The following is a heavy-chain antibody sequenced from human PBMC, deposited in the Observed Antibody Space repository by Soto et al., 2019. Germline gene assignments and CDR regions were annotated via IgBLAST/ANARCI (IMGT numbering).Heavy chain of an antibody. D-gene: IGHD1-1*01. CDR2: FDPEDGET. J-gene: IGHJ6*03. CDR3: ATARPSNREPYYYYYYMDV. CDR1: GYTLTELS. V-gene: IGHV1-24*01. Sequence: GASVKVSCKVSGYTLTELSMHWVRQAPGKGLEWMGGFDPEDGETIYAQKFQGRVTMTEDTSTDTAYMELSSLRSEDTAVYYCATARPSNREPYYYYYYMDVWGKGTTVTAP.